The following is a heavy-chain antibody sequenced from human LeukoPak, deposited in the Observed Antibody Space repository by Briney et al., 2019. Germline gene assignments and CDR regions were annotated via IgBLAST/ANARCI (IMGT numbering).Heavy chain of an antibody. Sequence: SETLSLTCTVSGASISATNYYWSWLRQHPGKGPEWLAYIYYGAGAYYNPSLESRVTISLDSSANQFSLGLSSVTAADTAVYYCARGRRELKYGPDYWGQGTVVTVSS. CDR3: ARGRRELKYGPDY. V-gene: IGHV4-31*03. CDR2: IYYGAGA. J-gene: IGHJ4*02. D-gene: IGHD2/OR15-2a*01. CDR1: GASISATNYY.